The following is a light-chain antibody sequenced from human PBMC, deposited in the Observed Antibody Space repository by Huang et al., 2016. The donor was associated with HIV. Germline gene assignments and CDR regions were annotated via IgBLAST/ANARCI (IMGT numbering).Light chain of an antibody. Sequence: EIVLTQSPVTLSLSPGARATLSCRASQSIGTYLAWYQQKSGQAPRLLIYDVSNRAAGVPARFSASGSETDFTLTMASLDPDDFAIYHCQQRSKWPLTFGGGTKVEMK. J-gene: IGKJ4*01. V-gene: IGKV3-11*01. CDR1: QSIGTY. CDR3: QQRSKWPLT. CDR2: DVS.